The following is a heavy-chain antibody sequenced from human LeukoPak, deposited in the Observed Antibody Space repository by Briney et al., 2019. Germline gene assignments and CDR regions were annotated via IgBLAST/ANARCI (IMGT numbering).Heavy chain of an antibody. CDR3: ARISLSGWVNDH. V-gene: IGHV3-74*01. J-gene: IGHJ4*02. CDR2: IKGDGSST. D-gene: IGHD6-19*01. CDR1: GFTFSTYW. Sequence: PGGSLRLSCAASGFTFSTYWVHWVRQAPGKGLVWVARIKGDGSSTIYADSVKGRFTISRDNSKNTLYLQTSSLRAEDTAMYYCARISLSGWVNDHWGQGTLVTASS.